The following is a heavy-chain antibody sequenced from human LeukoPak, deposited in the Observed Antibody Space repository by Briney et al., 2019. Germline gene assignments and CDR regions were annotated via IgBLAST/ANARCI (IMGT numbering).Heavy chain of an antibody. J-gene: IGHJ4*02. CDR1: GGSISSGDYY. D-gene: IGHD1-26*01. CDR2: IYYSGST. CDR3: ARHFSGSYYAYFDY. Sequence: SETLSLTCTVSGGSISSGDYYWSWIRQPPGKGLEWIGSIYYSGSTYYNPSLKSRVTISVDTSKNQFSLKLSSVTAADTAVYYCARHFSGSYYAYFDYWGQGTLVTVSS. V-gene: IGHV4-39*01.